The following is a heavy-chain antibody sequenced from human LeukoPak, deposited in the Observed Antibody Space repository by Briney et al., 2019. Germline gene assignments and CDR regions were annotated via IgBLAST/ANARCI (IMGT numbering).Heavy chain of an antibody. CDR1: GFTFSNYW. V-gene: IGHV3-7*03. D-gene: IGHD4-17*01. CDR2: IKQDGSEK. J-gene: IGHJ3*02. CDR3: AKLLGDYGDEVSIAFDI. Sequence: GGSLRLSCAASGFTFSNYWMNWVRQAPGKGLEWVANIKQDGSEKYYVDSVKGRFTISRDNAKNTLYLQMNSLRAEDTAVYYCAKLLGDYGDEVSIAFDIWGQGTMVTVSS.